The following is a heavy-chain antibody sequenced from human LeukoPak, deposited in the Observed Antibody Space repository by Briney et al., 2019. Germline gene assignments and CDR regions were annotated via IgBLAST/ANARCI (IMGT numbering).Heavy chain of an antibody. V-gene: IGHV3-64*01. CDR1: GFTFSSYA. CDR3: AREGCHRTNGVCCTDY. D-gene: IGHD2-8*01. CDR2: IGSNGGST. J-gene: IGHJ4*02. Sequence: GGSLRLSCAASGFTFSSYAMHWVRQAPGKGLEYVSAIGSNGGSTYYANSVKGRFTISRDNSKNMLYLQMGSLRAEDMAVYYCAREGCHRTNGVCCTDYWGQGTLVTVSS.